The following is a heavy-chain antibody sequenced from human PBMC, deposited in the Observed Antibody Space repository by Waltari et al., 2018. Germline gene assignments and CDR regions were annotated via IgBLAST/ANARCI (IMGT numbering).Heavy chain of an antibody. J-gene: IGHJ4*02. V-gene: IGHV3-23*01. CDR1: GFTFSSYS. Sequence: EVQLLESGGGLGQPGGYLRLSWACSGFTFSSYSMTWVRQAQGKGLKWVSSISDRGVSTYYADSVKGRFTISRDNSKNTLFLQMNSLSAADTAVYYCATVKYGSGSASWGQGTLVTVSS. D-gene: IGHD3-10*01. CDR3: ATVKYGSGSAS. CDR2: ISDRGVST.